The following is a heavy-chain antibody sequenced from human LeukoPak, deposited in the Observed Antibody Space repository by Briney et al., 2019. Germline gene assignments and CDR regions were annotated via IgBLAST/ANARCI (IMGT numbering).Heavy chain of an antibody. J-gene: IGHJ3*02. CDR1: GYTFTGYY. CDR3: ATRRDGYNLDAFDI. Sequence: ASVKVSCKASGYTFTGYYMHWVRQAPGQGLEWIGWINPNSGGTNYAQKFQGRVTMTRDTSISTAYMELSRLRSDDTAVYYCATRRDGYNLDAFDIWGQGTMVTVSS. V-gene: IGHV1-2*02. CDR2: INPNSGGT. D-gene: IGHD5-24*01.